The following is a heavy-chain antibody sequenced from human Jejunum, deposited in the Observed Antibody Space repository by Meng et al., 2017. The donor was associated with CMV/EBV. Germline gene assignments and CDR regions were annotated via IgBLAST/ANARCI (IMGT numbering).Heavy chain of an antibody. CDR2: INSDGIAT. CDR3: ARGFGTEFYSPPYY. CDR1: GFTFSGYW. D-gene: IGHD4-11*01. Sequence: GFTFSGYWLHWVRQAPGKGLVWVSRINSDGIATNYADSVKGRFTISRDNAKNTLFLQMDGLRAEDTALYYCARGFGTEFYSPPYYWSQGTLVTVSS. V-gene: IGHV3-74*01. J-gene: IGHJ4*02.